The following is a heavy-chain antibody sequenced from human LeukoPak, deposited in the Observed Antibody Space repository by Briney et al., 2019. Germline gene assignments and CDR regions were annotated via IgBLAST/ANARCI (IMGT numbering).Heavy chain of an antibody. CDR1: GFTFSSYA. Sequence: PGGSLRLSCAASGFTFSSYAMSWVRQAPGKGLEWVSIISDSGDSTYYADSVKGRFTISRDNAKNSLYLQMNSLRAEDTGVYYCAKDRIGYCSSASCPYDYWGQGTLVTVSS. J-gene: IGHJ4*02. CDR3: AKDRIGYCSSASCPYDY. CDR2: ISDSGDST. D-gene: IGHD2-2*03. V-gene: IGHV3-23*01.